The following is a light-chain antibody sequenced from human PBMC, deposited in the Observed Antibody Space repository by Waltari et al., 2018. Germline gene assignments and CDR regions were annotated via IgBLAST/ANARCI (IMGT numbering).Light chain of an antibody. CDR1: QSISNY. CDR3: QQSYSVPPYT. J-gene: IGKJ2*01. V-gene: IGKV1-39*01. CDR2: SAS. Sequence: TITCRASQSISNYLNWYQQKPGKAPKVLIYSASALQSGVPSRFSGSGSGTDFTLTISSLQPEDFATYYCQQSYSVPPYTFGQGTKLEIK.